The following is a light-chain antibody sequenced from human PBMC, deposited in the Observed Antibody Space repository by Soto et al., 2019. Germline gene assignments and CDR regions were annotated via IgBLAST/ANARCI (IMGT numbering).Light chain of an antibody. CDR3: QQYNSYSWT. Sequence: DIQMTQSPSTLSASVGDRVTITCRASQSISSWLAWYKQKPGKAPKLLIYKASSLESGVPSRFSGGGSGSAFSLTISSLQPDDFATYYCQQYNSYSWTFGQGTKVGIK. V-gene: IGKV1-5*03. J-gene: IGKJ1*01. CDR2: KAS. CDR1: QSISSW.